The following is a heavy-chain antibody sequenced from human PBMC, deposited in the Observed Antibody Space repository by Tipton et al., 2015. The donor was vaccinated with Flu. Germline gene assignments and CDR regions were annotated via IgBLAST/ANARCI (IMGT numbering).Heavy chain of an antibody. CDR3: ARVNLNTHNFDS. J-gene: IGHJ4*02. CDR2: ITGSGDIT. V-gene: IGHV3-23*01. CDR1: EITFSNYG. D-gene: IGHD1-14*01. Sequence: SLRLSCAASEITFSNYGMVWVRQAPGKGLEWVSAITGSGDITYFADSVKGRFTISRDNSKNTLYLQMSSLRADDTAVYYCARVNLNTHNFDSWGQGSLVTVSS.